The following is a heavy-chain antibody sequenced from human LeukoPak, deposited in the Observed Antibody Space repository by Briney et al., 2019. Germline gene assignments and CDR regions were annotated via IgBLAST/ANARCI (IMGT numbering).Heavy chain of an antibody. J-gene: IGHJ4*02. CDR1: GFTFGDYA. V-gene: IGHV3-49*04. Sequence: GGSLRLSCTASGFTFGDYAMSWVRQAPGKGLEWVGFIRSKAYGGTTEYATSVEGRFTISRDDSKSIAYLQMNSLKTEDTAVYYCTSPRRGYSYGYDYWGQGTLVTVSS. CDR2: IRSKAYGGTT. CDR3: TSPRRGYSYGYDY. D-gene: IGHD5-18*01.